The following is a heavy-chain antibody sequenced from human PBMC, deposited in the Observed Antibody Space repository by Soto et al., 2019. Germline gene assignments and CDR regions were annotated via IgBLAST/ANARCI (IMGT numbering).Heavy chain of an antibody. V-gene: IGHV1-18*04. CDR3: ARDSQLQRSGVVVPKWSDY. J-gene: IGHJ4*02. Sequence: ASVKVSCKPSGYSFTSYGISWVRQAPGQGLEWMGWISTYNGNINYAQKFKGRVNMTTDASTRTVYMQLRSLRSDDTAVYYCARDSQLQRSGVVVPKWSDYWGQGTLVTVS. CDR2: ISTYNGNI. CDR1: GYSFTSYG. D-gene: IGHD3-3*01.